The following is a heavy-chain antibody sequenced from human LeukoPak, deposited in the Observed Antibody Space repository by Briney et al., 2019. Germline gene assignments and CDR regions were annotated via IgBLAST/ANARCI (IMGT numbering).Heavy chain of an antibody. CDR1: GYSISSAYY. CDR2: IHHSGST. J-gene: IGHJ3*02. D-gene: IGHD1-26*01. V-gene: IGHV4-38-2*02. CDR3: ARDRVGATYAFDI. Sequence: SETLSLTCAVSGYSISSAYYWGWMRQPPGKGLEWIVSIHHSGSTYFNPSLKSRVTISVDTSKNQFSLKQTSVTAADTAVYYCARDRVGATYAFDIWGQGTMVTVSS.